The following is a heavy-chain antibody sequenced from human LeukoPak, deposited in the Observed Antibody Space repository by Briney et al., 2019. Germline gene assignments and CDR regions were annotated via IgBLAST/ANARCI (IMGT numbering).Heavy chain of an antibody. CDR1: GGSISSSSYY. D-gene: IGHD2-8*02. CDR2: IYYSGST. J-gene: IGHJ5*02. CDR3: ARHQTHLKPSGWFAL. V-gene: IGHV4-39*01. Sequence: PSETLSLTCTVSGGSISSSSYYWGWIRQPPGKGLEWIGSIYYSGSTYYNPSLKSRVTISVDTSKNQFSLKLSSVTAADTAVYYCARHQTHLKPSGWFALWGQGTLVTVSS.